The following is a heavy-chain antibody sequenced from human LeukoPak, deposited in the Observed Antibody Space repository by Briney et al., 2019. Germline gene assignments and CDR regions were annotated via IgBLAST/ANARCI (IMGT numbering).Heavy chain of an antibody. CDR2: INHSGST. D-gene: IGHD2-8*01. CDR3: ARVTPYCTNGACYTSSFDY. CDR1: GGSFSGYY. Sequence: SETLSLTCAVYGGSFSGYYWSWIRQPPGKGLEWIGEINHSGSTNYNPSLKSRVTISVDTSKNQFSLKLSSVTAADTAVYYCARVTPYCTNGACYTSSFDYWGQGTLVTVSS. J-gene: IGHJ4*02. V-gene: IGHV4-34*01.